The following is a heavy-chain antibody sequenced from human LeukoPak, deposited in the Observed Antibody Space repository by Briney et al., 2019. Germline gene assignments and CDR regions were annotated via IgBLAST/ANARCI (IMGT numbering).Heavy chain of an antibody. D-gene: IGHD2-2*01. CDR2: IYYSGST. CDR3: ARGFGYCSSTSCYRPDDYYYYMDV. V-gene: IGHV4-39*07. Sequence: TSSETLSLTCTVSGGSISSSSYYWGWIRQPPGKGLEWIGSIYYSGSTYYNPSLKSRVTISVDTSKNQFSLKLSSVTAADTAVYYCARGFGYCSSTSCYRPDDYYYYMDVWGKGTTVTVSS. CDR1: GGSISSSSYY. J-gene: IGHJ6*03.